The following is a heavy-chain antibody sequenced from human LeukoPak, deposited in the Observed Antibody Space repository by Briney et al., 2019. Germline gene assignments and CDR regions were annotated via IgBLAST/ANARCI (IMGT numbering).Heavy chain of an antibody. CDR1: GYTFTSYG. CDR3: ARDSGPHYSSSWRDLDY. J-gene: IGHJ4*02. CDR2: ISAYSGNT. Sequence: ASVKVPCKASGYTFTSYGISWVRQAPGQGLEWMGWISAYSGNTNYAQKLQGRVTMTTDTSTSTAYMELRSLRSDDTAVYYCARDSGPHYSSSWRDLDYWGQGTLVTVSS. D-gene: IGHD6-13*01. V-gene: IGHV1-18*01.